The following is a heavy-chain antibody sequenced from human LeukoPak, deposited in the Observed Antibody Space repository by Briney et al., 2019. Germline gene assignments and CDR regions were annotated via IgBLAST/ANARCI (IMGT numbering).Heavy chain of an antibody. V-gene: IGHV4-39*01. CDR2: IYYSGST. J-gene: IGHJ4*02. CDR3: ENLYGGSSSWYFDS. CDR1: GVSIRSSSYY. Sequence: SETLSLTCTVSGVSIRSSSYYWGWIRQPPGKGLEWIESIYYSGSTYYNPSLRSRVTIFVDTSKNHFSLKLSSVTAADTAVYYCENLYGGSSSWYFDSWGQGTLVTVSS. D-gene: IGHD6-13*01.